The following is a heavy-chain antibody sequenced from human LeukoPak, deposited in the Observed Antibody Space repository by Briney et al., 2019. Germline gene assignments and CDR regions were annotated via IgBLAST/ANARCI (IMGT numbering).Heavy chain of an antibody. CDR2: ISYDGSNK. Sequence: GGSLRLSCAASGFTFSSYGVHWVRQAPGKGLEWVAVISYDGSNKYYADSVKGRFTISRDNSKNTLYLQMNSLRAEDTAVYYCAKDIVGALDYWGQGTLVTVSS. D-gene: IGHD1-26*01. J-gene: IGHJ4*02. V-gene: IGHV3-30*18. CDR1: GFTFSSYG. CDR3: AKDIVGALDY.